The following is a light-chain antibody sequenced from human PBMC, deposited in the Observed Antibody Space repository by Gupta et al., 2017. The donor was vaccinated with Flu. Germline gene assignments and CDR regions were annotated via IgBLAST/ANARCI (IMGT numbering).Light chain of an antibody. CDR2: KVT. Sequence: ITIACSSSSSDIGGDNYVSWYQHHPGKSPQLIIYKVTNRPSGISNRFSGSKSGNAASLTIAGVQAEDEATYYCSSWKNGSAHWVFGGGTKLTVL. V-gene: IGLV2-14*01. J-gene: IGLJ3*02. CDR1: SSDIGGDNY. CDR3: SSWKNGSAHWV.